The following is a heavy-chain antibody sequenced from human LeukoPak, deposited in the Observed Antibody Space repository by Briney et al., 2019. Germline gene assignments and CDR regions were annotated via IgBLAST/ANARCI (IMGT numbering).Heavy chain of an antibody. CDR3: AKDFEGYYFRDGY. J-gene: IGHJ4*02. CDR1: GFTFSSYA. CDR2: ISGSGGST. V-gene: IGHV3-23*01. Sequence: GGSLRLSCAASGFTFSSYAMSWVRQAPGKGLEWVSAISGSGGSTYYADSVKGRFTISRDNSKNTLFLQMNSLRAEDTAVYYCAKDFEGYYFRDGYWGQGTLVTVSS. D-gene: IGHD3-22*01.